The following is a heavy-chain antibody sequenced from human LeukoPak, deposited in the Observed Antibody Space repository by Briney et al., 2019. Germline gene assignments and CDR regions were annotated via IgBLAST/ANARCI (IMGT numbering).Heavy chain of an antibody. J-gene: IGHJ3*02. CDR2: IYHSGST. V-gene: IGHV4-30-2*01. CDR1: GGSISSGGYS. Sequence: SETLSLTCAVSGGSISSGGYSWSWIRQPPGKGLEWIGYIYHSGSTYYNPSLKSRVTISVDRSKNQFSLKLSSVTAADTAVYYCARDHGTMVRGADAFDIRGQGTMVTVSS. CDR3: ARDHGTMVRGADAFDI. D-gene: IGHD3-10*01.